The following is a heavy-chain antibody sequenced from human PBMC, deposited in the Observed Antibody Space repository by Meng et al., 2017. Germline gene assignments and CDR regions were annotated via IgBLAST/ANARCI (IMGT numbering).Heavy chain of an antibody. D-gene: IGHD7-27*01. Sequence: QVERQESGPGRWKPSGALSLTCAVSGGSISSSNWWSWVRQPPGKGLEWIGEIYHSGSTNYNPSLKRRVTISVDKSKNQFSLKLSSVTAADTAVYYCARIGDWGSTRYFDYWGQGTLVTVSS. CDR3: ARIGDWGSTRYFDY. CDR2: IYHSGST. V-gene: IGHV4-4*02. CDR1: GGSISSSNW. J-gene: IGHJ4*02.